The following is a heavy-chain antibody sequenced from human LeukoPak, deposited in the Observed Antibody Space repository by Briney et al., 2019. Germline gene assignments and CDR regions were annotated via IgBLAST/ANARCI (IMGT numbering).Heavy chain of an antibody. V-gene: IGHV1-2*02. J-gene: IGHJ6*03. Sequence: GASVTVSCKASGYMFTGYYMHWVRQAPGQGLEWMGWINPNSGGTNYAQEFQGRVTMTRDTSISTAYMDLNRLRSDDTAVYYCARVVAVTGTPVYYMDVWGKGTTVTVSS. CDR3: ARVVAVTGTPVYYMDV. CDR2: INPNSGGT. CDR1: GYMFTGYY. D-gene: IGHD6-19*01.